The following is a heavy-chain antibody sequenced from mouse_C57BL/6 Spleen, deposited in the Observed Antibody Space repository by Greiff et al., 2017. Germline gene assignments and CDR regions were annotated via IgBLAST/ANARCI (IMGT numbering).Heavy chain of an antibody. J-gene: IGHJ2*01. Sequence: EVKLMESGPELVKPGASVKMSCKASGYTFTDYNMHWVKQSHGKSLEWIGYINPNNGGTSYNQKFKGKATLTVNKSSSTAYMELRSLTSEDSAVYYCARQLRPFDYWGQGTTLTVSS. CDR3: ARQLRPFDY. D-gene: IGHD3-2*02. CDR1: GYTFTDYN. V-gene: IGHV1-22*01. CDR2: INPNNGGT.